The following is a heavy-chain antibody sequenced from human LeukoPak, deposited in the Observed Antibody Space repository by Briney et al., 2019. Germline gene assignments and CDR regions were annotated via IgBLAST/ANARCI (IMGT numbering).Heavy chain of an antibody. D-gene: IGHD5-24*01. Sequence: SETLSLTCAVYGGSFSGYYWSWIRQPPGKGLEWIGEINHSGSTNYNPSLKSRVTISVDTPKNQFSLKLSSVTAADTAVYYCARVRRDGYNFDYWGQGTLVTVSS. J-gene: IGHJ4*02. V-gene: IGHV4-34*01. CDR2: INHSGST. CDR1: GGSFSGYY. CDR3: ARVRRDGYNFDY.